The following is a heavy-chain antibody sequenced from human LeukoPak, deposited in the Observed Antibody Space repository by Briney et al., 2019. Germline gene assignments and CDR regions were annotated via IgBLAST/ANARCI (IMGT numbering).Heavy chain of an antibody. V-gene: IGHV1-18*01. D-gene: IGHD3-9*01. Sequence: GASVKWFCNGCGYAVRSYGIGWGRRALGQGLEYLGWISAYNGDTNYGQKLQGRVTMTTDTSTSTAYMELRSLRSDDTAVYYCARDEGYFDPHGFDIWGQGTMVTVSS. CDR2: ISAYNGDT. CDR1: GYAVRSYG. CDR3: ARDEGYFDPHGFDI. J-gene: IGHJ3*02.